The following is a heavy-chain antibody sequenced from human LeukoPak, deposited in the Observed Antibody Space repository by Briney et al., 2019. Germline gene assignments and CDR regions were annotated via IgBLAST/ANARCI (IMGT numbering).Heavy chain of an antibody. J-gene: IGHJ5*02. Sequence: ASVKVSCKASGYTFTGYYMHWVRQAPGQGLEWMGWINPNSGGTNYAQKFQGWVTMTRDTSISTAYMELSRLRSDDTAVYYCARGDYDYVWGSYYNWFDPWGQGTLVTVSS. CDR2: INPNSGGT. CDR1: GYTFTGYY. CDR3: ARGDYDYVWGSYYNWFDP. D-gene: IGHD3-16*01. V-gene: IGHV1-2*04.